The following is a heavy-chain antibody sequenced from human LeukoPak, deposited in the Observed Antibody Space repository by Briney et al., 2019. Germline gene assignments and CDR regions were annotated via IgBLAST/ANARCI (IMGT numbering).Heavy chain of an antibody. CDR1: GYTFTSYG. CDR3: ARVTSYYYDSSGYYGNWFDP. CDR2: ISAYNGNT. Sequence: ASVKVSCKASGYTFTSYGISWVRQAPGQGLEWMGWISAYNGNTNYAQKLLGRVTMTTDTSTSTAYMELRSLRSDDTAVYYCARVTSYYYDSSGYYGNWFDPWGQGTLVTVSS. D-gene: IGHD3-22*01. J-gene: IGHJ5*02. V-gene: IGHV1-18*01.